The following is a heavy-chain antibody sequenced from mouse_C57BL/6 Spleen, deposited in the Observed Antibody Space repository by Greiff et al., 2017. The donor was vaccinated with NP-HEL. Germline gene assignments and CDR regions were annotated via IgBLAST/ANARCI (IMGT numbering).Heavy chain of an antibody. V-gene: IGHV5-4*01. CDR1: GFTFSSYA. CDR3: ARDSYGSSYAMDY. CDR2: ISDGGSYT. J-gene: IGHJ4*01. D-gene: IGHD1-1*01. Sequence: DVMLVESGGGLVKPGGSLKLSCAASGFTFSSYAMSWVRQTPEKRLEWVATISDGGSYTYYPDNVKGRFTISRDNAKNNLYLQMSHLKSEDTAMYYCARDSYGSSYAMDYWGQGTSVTVSS.